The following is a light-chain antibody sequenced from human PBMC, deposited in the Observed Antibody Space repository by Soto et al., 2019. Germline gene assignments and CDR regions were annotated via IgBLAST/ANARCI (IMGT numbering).Light chain of an antibody. CDR2: GAS. Sequence: EIVLTQSPGTLSLSPGDRATLSCRASQSLSSSYLAWYQQKPGQAPRLLIYGASSRATGIPDRFSGSGSGTDFTLTISRLEPEAFAVYYCQQYGSSPPVTFGPGTKVDIK. J-gene: IGKJ3*01. V-gene: IGKV3-20*01. CDR3: QQYGSSPPVT. CDR1: QSLSSSY.